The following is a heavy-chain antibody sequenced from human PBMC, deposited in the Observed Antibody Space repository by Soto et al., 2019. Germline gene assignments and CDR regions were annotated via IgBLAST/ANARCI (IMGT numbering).Heavy chain of an antibody. CDR1: GFTVGSNY. D-gene: IGHD3-3*01. Sequence: GGSLRLSCAASGFTVGSNYMSWVRQAPGKGLEWVSVIYSGGSTYYADSVKGRFTISRDNSKNTLYLQMNSLRAEDTAVYYCAQAGHNYDFWSGHDNWFDPWGQGTLVTVSS. V-gene: IGHV3-66*01. CDR2: IYSGGST. J-gene: IGHJ5*02. CDR3: AQAGHNYDFWSGHDNWFDP.